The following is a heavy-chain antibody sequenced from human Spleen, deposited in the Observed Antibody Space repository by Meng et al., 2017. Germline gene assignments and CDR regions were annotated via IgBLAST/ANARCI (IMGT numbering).Heavy chain of an antibody. J-gene: IGHJ4*02. CDR2: IYYSGST. D-gene: IGHD1-26*01. Sequence: QLQLQESGPGLVTPSESLSLTCTVAGGSVSSGSYYWSWSRQPPGKGLEWIGYIYYSGSTNYNPYLKSRVTISVDTSKNQFSLKLSSVTAADTAVYYCARLTGRYYFAYWGQGTLVTVSS. CDR3: ARLTGRYYFAY. CDR1: GGSVSSGSYY. V-gene: IGHV4-61*01.